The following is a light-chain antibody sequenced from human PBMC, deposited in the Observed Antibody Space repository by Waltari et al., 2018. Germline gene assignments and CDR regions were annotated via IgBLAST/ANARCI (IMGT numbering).Light chain of an antibody. Sequence: QSALTQPRSVSGSPGQSVTISCTGTSSGVGGYNYVSWYQQHPGKAPKLMSYDVSKRPSGVPDRFSGSKSGNTASLTISGLQAEDEADYYCCSYAGSYTEVFGGGTKLTVL. CDR2: DVS. CDR3: CSYAGSYTEV. J-gene: IGLJ2*01. CDR1: SSGVGGYNY. V-gene: IGLV2-11*01.